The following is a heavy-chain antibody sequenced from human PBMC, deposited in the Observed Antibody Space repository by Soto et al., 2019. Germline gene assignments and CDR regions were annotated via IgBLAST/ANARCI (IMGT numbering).Heavy chain of an antibody. CDR1: GFTFSSYW. CDR3: ASSVASNWFDP. D-gene: IGHD6-19*01. CDR2: IKSDGSST. J-gene: IGHJ5*02. V-gene: IGHV3-74*01. Sequence: PVGSLRLSCAASGFTFSSYWMHWVRQAPGKGLVWVSRIKSDGSSTSYADSVKGRFTISRDNAKNTLYLQMNSLRAEDTAVCYCASSVASNWFDPWGQGT.